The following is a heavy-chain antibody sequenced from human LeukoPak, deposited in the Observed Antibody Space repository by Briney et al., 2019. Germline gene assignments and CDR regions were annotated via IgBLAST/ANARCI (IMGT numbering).Heavy chain of an antibody. CDR1: GGSISSYY. CDR2: IYTSGST. CDR3: ARAYCSSTSCSAPMDV. J-gene: IGHJ6*03. V-gene: IGHV4-4*07. Sequence: SETLSLTCTVSGGSISSYYWSWIRQPAGKGLEWIGRIYTSGSTNYNPSLKSRVTISVDTSKNQFSLKLSSVTAADTAVYYCARAYCSSTSCSAPMDVWGKGTTVTVSS. D-gene: IGHD2-2*01.